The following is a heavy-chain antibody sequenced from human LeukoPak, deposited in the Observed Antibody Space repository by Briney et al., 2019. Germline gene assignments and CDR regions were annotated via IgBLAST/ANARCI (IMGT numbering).Heavy chain of an antibody. CDR3: ERDYDTSGYRAHQVDY. J-gene: IGHJ4*02. Sequence: PGGSLRLSCGGSGFTFRCYSMKWVREAPGKGLGWVSSISGSSSYIYYAGTVKSRFTISRDNAKNSLYLQMNILRAEHTAVYYCERDYDTSGYRAHQVDYWGQGTLVTVSS. CDR1: GFTFRCYS. V-gene: IGHV3-21*01. CDR2: ISGSSSYI. D-gene: IGHD3-22*01.